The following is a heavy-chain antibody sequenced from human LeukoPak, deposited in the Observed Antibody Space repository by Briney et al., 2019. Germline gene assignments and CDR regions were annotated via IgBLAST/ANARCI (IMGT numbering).Heavy chain of an antibody. CDR3: ARWVAAAGKTFDY. V-gene: IGHV4-34*01. Sequence: SETLSLTCAVYGGSFSGYYWSWIRQPPGKGLEWIGEINHSGSTNYNPSLKSRVTISVDTSKNQFSLKLSSVTAADTAVYYCARWVAAAGKTFDYWGQGTLVTVSS. D-gene: IGHD6-13*01. CDR1: GGSFSGYY. J-gene: IGHJ4*02. CDR2: INHSGST.